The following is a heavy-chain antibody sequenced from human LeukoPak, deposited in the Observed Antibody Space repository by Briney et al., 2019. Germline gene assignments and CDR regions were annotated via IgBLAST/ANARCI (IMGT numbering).Heavy chain of an antibody. CDR2: ISYDASNK. Sequence: PGRSLRLSCAASGFTFSGYAIHWVRQAPGKGLEWVAVISYDASNKYYADSVKGRFTISRDNSENTLYLQMNSLRAEDTAVYYCAKDADGSGSYYNGWGQGTLVTVSS. D-gene: IGHD3-10*01. V-gene: IGHV3-30*04. J-gene: IGHJ4*02. CDR3: AKDADGSGSYYNG. CDR1: GFTFSGYA.